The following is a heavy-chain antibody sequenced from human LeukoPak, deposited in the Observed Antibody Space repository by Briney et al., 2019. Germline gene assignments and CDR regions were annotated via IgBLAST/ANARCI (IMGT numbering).Heavy chain of an antibody. Sequence: KPSETLSLTCTVSGGSISSGSYYWSWIRQPAGKGLEWIGRIYTSGSTNYNPSLKSRVTISVDTSKNQFSLKLSSVTAADTAVYYCARGVPLQSHDYWGQGTLVTVSS. V-gene: IGHV4-61*02. J-gene: IGHJ4*02. D-gene: IGHD4-11*01. CDR2: IYTSGST. CDR3: ARGVPLQSHDY. CDR1: GGSISSGSYY.